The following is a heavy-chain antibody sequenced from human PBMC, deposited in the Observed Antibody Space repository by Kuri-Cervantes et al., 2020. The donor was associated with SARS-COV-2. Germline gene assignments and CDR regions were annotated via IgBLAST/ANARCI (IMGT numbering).Heavy chain of an antibody. CDR2: INHSGGT. Sequence: SEPLSLPCAAYGGSITNHYRSWLRQPPGKGLEWIGEINHSGGTNHNPSLKSRVIISADTSKNQFSLKMRSVTAADTAVYYCARGLVAVVPSPVLGLGPHYYSYHVDVWGHGTTVTVSS. J-gene: IGHJ6*02. D-gene: IGHD2-2*01. V-gene: IGHV4-34*01. CDR3: ARGLVAVVPSPVLGLGPHYYSYHVDV. CDR1: GGSITNHY.